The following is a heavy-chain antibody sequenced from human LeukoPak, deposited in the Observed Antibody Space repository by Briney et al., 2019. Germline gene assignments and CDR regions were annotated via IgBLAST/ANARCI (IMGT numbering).Heavy chain of an antibody. J-gene: IGHJ4*02. Sequence: GRSLRLSCAASGFTFSRYGMHWVRQAPGKGLEWVAVISYDGSNKYYADSVKGRFTISRDNSKNTLYLQMNSLRAEDTAVYYCAKDKGSGWYWNYFDYWGQGTLVTVSS. CDR1: GFTFSRYG. CDR3: AKDKGSGWYWNYFDY. CDR2: ISYDGSNK. V-gene: IGHV3-30*18. D-gene: IGHD6-19*01.